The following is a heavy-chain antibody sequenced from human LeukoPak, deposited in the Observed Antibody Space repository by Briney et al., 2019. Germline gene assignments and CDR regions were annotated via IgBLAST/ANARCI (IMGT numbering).Heavy chain of an antibody. J-gene: IGHJ5*02. CDR2: INPNTGGT. CDR1: GYTFTGYY. Sequence: ASVKVSCKASGYTFTGYYIHWVRQAPGQGLEWMGRINPNTGGTDCAQKFQGRVTMTRDTSITTAYMELGRLTSDDTAIYYCARVPPSITAAGNWLGPWGQGALVTVSS. CDR3: ARVPPSITAAGNWLGP. V-gene: IGHV1-2*06. D-gene: IGHD6-13*01.